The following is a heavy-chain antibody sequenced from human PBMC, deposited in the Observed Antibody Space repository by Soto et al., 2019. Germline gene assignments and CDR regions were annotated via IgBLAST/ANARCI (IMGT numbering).Heavy chain of an antibody. CDR1: GGTFSSYS. J-gene: IGHJ4*02. CDR3: ARDGGRHSGGIDY. D-gene: IGHD1-26*01. V-gene: IGHV1-69*01. CDR2: IIPIFGTA. Sequence: QVQLVQSGAEVKKPGSSVKVSCKASGGTFSSYSINWVRQAPGQGLEWMGEIIPIFGTANYAQKFQGRATITADESTSTAYMALSSLRYEDTAMYYCARDGGRHSGGIDYWCQGTLVTVSS.